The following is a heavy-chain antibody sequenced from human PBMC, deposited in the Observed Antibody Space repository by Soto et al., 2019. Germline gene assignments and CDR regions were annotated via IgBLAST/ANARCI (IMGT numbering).Heavy chain of an antibody. J-gene: IGHJ4*02. V-gene: IGHV1-46*01. Sequence: QVQLEQSGAEVKKPGASVQFSCKASGDSITSDYMHWVRQAPGQGLEWMAAVDPSGCTITYAQNYQGRITVTRDTSTSTVHMELSGLSSEDTALYYCTREPRTTKYLDCWGQGTLVTVSS. D-gene: IGHD1-7*01. CDR2: VDPSGCTI. CDR3: TREPRTTKYLDC. CDR1: GDSITSDY.